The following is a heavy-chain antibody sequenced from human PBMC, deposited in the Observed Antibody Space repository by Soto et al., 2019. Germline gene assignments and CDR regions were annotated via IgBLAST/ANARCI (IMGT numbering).Heavy chain of an antibody. CDR1: GGSVSSGSYY. D-gene: IGHD3-16*02. V-gene: IGHV4-61*01. CDR3: ARERNWGSYLPDY. Sequence: LSLTCTVSGGSVSSGSYYWSWIRQPPGKGLEWIGYIYYSGSTNYNPSLKSRVTISVDTSKNQFSLKLSSVTAADTAVYYCARERNWGSYLPDYWGQGTLVTVSS. J-gene: IGHJ4*02. CDR2: IYYSGST.